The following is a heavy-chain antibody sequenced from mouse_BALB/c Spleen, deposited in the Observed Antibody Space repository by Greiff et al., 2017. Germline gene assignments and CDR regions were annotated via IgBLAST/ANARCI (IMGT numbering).Heavy chain of an antibody. J-gene: IGHJ3*01. CDR1: GFAFSSYD. D-gene: IGHD2-1*01. Sequence: EVKVVESGGGLVKPGGSLKLSCAASGFAFSSYDMSWVRQTPEKRLEWVAYISSGGGSTYYPDTVKGRFTISRDNAKNTLYLQMSSLKSEDTAMYYCARHGGSQISTFAYWGQGTLVTVSA. CDR3: ARHGGSQISTFAY. CDR2: ISSGGGST. V-gene: IGHV5-12-1*01.